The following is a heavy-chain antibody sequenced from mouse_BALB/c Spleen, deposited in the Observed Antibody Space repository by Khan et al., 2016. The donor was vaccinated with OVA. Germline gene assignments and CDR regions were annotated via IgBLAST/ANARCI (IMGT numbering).Heavy chain of an antibody. J-gene: IGHJ3*01. Sequence: EVELVESGGDLVKTGGSLKLSCAASGFTFSTYGMSWVRQTPDKRLEWVATISSGGHYTYYIDSVKGRFTISRDNAKNILVLQMTSLRSEDTAMYYCARLAYYYNSEGFAYWGRGTLVTVSA. CDR1: GFTFSTYG. CDR3: ARLAYYYNSEGFAY. V-gene: IGHV5-6*01. D-gene: IGHD1-1*02. CDR2: ISSGGHYT.